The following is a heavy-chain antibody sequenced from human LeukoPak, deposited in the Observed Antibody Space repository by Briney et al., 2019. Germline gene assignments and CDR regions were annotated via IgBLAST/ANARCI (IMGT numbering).Heavy chain of an antibody. CDR2: IRYDGSNK. J-gene: IGHJ5*02. Sequence: PGGSLRLSCEASGFTFSDYAMHWARQAPGKGLEWVAFIRYDGSNKYYADSVRGRFTISRDNSKNTLYLQMNSLSHEDTAFYYCAKSQISGNPNLNSWGQGTLVTVSS. CDR3: AKSQISGNPNLNS. CDR1: GFTFSDYA. V-gene: IGHV3-30*02. D-gene: IGHD3-10*01.